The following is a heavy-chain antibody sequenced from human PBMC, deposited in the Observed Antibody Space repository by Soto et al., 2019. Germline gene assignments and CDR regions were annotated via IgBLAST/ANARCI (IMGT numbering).Heavy chain of an antibody. D-gene: IGHD3-22*01. CDR1: GYSFAGYW. V-gene: IGHV5-10-1*01. J-gene: IGHJ4*02. CDR3: ARQIYDSDTGPNFQYYFDS. CDR2: IDPSDSQT. Sequence: GESLKISCKGSGYSFAGYWITWVRQKPGKGLEWMGRIDPSDSQTYYTPSFRGHVTISVTKSITTVFLQWSSLRASDTAMYYCARQIYDSDTGPNFQYYFDSWGQGTPVTVSS.